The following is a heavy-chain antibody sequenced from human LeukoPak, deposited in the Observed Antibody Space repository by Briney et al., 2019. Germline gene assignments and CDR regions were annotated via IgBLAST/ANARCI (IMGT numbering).Heavy chain of an antibody. CDR3: ARDRRSLGATWGYYFDY. CDR1: GYTFTGYY. V-gene: IGHV1-2*04. J-gene: IGHJ4*02. Sequence: ASVKVSCKASGYTFTGYYMHWVRQAPGQGLEWMGWTNPNSGGTNYAQKFQGWVTMTRDTSISTAYMELSRLRSDDTAVYYCARDRRSLGATWGYYFDYWGQGTLVTVSS. D-gene: IGHD1-26*01. CDR2: TNPNSGGT.